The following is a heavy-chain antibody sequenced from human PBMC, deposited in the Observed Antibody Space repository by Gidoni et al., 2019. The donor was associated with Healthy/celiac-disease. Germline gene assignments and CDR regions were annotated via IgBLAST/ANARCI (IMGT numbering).Heavy chain of an antibody. CDR1: GYTFTRYA. Sequence: QVQLVQSGAEVKKPGASVKVSCKASGYTFTRYAIPWVRQAPGQRLEWMGWINAGNGNTKYSQKFQGRVTITRDTSASTAYMELSSLRSEDTAVYYCAREGRGSGWYFDYWGQGTLVTVSS. CDR3: AREGRGSGWYFDY. J-gene: IGHJ4*02. V-gene: IGHV1-3*01. CDR2: INAGNGNT. D-gene: IGHD6-19*01.